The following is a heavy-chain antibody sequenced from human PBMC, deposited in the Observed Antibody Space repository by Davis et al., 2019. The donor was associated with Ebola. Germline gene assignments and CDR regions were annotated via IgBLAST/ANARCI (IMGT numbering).Heavy chain of an antibody. CDR2: IRSKANSYAT. CDR3: TITVYYFDY. V-gene: IGHV3-73*01. J-gene: IGHJ4*02. Sequence: GGSLRLSCAASGFTFSSYWMSWVRQAPGKGLEWVGRIRSKANSYATAYAASVKGRFTISRDDSKNTAYLQMNSLKTEDTAVYYCTITVYYFDYWGQGTLVTVSS. CDR1: GFTFSSYW.